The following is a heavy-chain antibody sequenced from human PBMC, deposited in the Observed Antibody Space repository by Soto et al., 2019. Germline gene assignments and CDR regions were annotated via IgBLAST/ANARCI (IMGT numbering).Heavy chain of an antibody. CDR1: GGSFSGYY. J-gene: IGHJ6*02. V-gene: IGHV4-34*01. CDR3: ARAYCSSTSCYYFRPYYYGMDV. Sequence: SETLSLTCAVYGGSFSGYYWSWIRQPPGKGLEWIGEINHSGSTNYNPSLKSRVTISVDTSKNQFSLKLSSVTAADTAVYYCARAYCSSTSCYYFRPYYYGMDVWGQVNTVT. CDR2: INHSGST. D-gene: IGHD2-2*01.